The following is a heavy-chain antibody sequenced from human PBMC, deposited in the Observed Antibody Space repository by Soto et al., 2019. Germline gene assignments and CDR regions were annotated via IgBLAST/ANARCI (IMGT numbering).Heavy chain of an antibody. J-gene: IGHJ4*02. Sequence: GGALRLSCVASRFSFSSYEMSWVRQAAGKGLEWVSRVSLTGDRTNYAGSVKGRFTVSRDNFKNTLYLEMDSLRPEDTAIYYCARGGGYCTPTSCAIDSWGRGTPVTVSS. CDR1: RFSFSSYE. D-gene: IGHD2-8*01. CDR3: ARGGGYCTPTSCAIDS. V-gene: IGHV3-23*01. CDR2: VSLTGDRT.